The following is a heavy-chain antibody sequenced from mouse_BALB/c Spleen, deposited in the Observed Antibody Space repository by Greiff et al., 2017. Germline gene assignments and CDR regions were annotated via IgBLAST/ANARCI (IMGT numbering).Heavy chain of an antibody. Sequence: DVKLQELGPSLVKPSQTLSLTCSVTGDSITSGYWNWIRKFPGNKLEYMGYISYSGSTYYNPSLKSRISITRDTSKNQYYLQLNSVTTEDTATYYCASAYYRYHYAMDYWGQGTSVTVSS. J-gene: IGHJ4*01. CDR2: ISYSGST. CDR1: GDSITSGY. CDR3: ASAYYRYHYAMDY. D-gene: IGHD2-14*01. V-gene: IGHV3-8*02.